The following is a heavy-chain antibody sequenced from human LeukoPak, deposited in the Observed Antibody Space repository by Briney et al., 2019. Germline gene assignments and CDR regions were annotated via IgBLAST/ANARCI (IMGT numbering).Heavy chain of an antibody. CDR1: GGSFSGYY. Sequence: SETLSLTCAVYGGSFSGYYWSWIRQPPGKGLEWIGEINHSGSTNYNPSLKSRVTISVDTSKNQFSLKLSSVTAVDTAVYYCARPAAAGIDYWGQGTLVTVSS. CDR2: INHSGST. J-gene: IGHJ4*02. V-gene: IGHV4-34*01. CDR3: ARPAAAGIDY. D-gene: IGHD6-13*01.